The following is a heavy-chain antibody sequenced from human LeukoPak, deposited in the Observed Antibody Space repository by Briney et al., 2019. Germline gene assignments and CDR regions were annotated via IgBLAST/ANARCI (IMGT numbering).Heavy chain of an antibody. Sequence: SETLSLTCTVSGGSISSYYWSWIRQPPGKGLEWIGYIYYSGSTNYNPSLKSRVTISVDTSKNQFSLKLSSVTAADTAVYYCARGYYDFWSGPPGYWGQGTLVTVSS. D-gene: IGHD3-3*01. CDR2: IYYSGST. J-gene: IGHJ4*02. CDR3: ARGYYDFWSGPPGY. CDR1: GGSISSYY. V-gene: IGHV4-59*01.